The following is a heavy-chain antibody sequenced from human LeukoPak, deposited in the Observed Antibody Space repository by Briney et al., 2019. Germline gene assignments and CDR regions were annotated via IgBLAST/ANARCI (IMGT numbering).Heavy chain of an antibody. CDR2: IYSDNT. V-gene: IGHV3-53*01. J-gene: IGHJ4*02. Sequence: GGSLRLSCTVSGFTVSSNSMSWVRQAPGKGLEWVSFIYSDNTHYSDSVKGRFTISRDNSKNTLYLQMNSLRAEDTAVYYRARRAGAYSHPYDYWGQGTLVTVSS. D-gene: IGHD4/OR15-4a*01. CDR3: ARRAGAYSHPYDY. CDR1: GFTVSSNS.